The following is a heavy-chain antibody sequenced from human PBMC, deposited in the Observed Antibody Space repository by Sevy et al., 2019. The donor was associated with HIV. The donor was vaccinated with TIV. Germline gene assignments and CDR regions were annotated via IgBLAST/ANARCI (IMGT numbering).Heavy chain of an antibody. CDR2: ITGSGGST. D-gene: IGHD2-2*02. J-gene: IGHJ6*02. V-gene: IGHV3-23*01. CDR1: GFAFRSRA. CDR3: AKVGYCSSTSCYSIYYGMDV. Sequence: GGSLRLSCVASGFAFRSRAMSWVRQAPGKGLEWASGITGSGGSTYYADSVKGRFTISRDNSKNTLYLQMNSLRVEDTAVYYCAKVGYCSSTSCYSIYYGMDVWGQGTTVTVSS.